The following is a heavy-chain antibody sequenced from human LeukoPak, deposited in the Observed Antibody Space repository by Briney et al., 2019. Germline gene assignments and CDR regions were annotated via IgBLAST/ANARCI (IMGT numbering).Heavy chain of an antibody. J-gene: IGHJ4*02. CDR3: ARDLSFFGVVIPPLGY. CDR1: GYTFTSYG. CDR2: ISAYNGNT. V-gene: IGHV1-18*01. Sequence: ASVKVSCKASGYTFTSYGISWVRQAPGQGLEWMGWISAYNGNTNYAQKLQGRVTMTTDTSTSTAYMELRSLRSDDTAVYYCARDLSFFGVVIPPLGYWGQGTLVTVSS. D-gene: IGHD3-3*01.